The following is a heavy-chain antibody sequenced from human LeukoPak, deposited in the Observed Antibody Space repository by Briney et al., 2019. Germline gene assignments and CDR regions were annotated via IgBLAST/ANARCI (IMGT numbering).Heavy chain of an antibody. Sequence: ASVKVSCKASGYTFTGYYMHWVRQAPGQGLEWMGWINPNSGGTNYVQKFQGWVTMTRDTSISTAYMELSRLRSDDTAVYYCARDASFVPAAINYYYGMDVWGQGTTVTVSS. CDR3: ARDASFVPAAINYYYGMDV. J-gene: IGHJ6*02. V-gene: IGHV1-2*04. CDR2: INPNSGGT. D-gene: IGHD2-2*01. CDR1: GYTFTGYY.